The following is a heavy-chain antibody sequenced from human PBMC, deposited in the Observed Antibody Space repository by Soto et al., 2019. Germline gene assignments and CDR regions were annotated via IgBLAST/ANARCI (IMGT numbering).Heavy chain of an antibody. Sequence: QVQLVESGGGVVQPGRSLRLSCAASGFTFSTYGMHWVRQAPGKGLEWVAVIWADGSNQFYADSVKGRFIISRDNSMNSLFLQLNSLRAEDTAVYYCVREGQQAHWVWGQGTLVTVSS. CDR1: GFTFSTYG. D-gene: IGHD6-13*01. V-gene: IGHV3-33*01. CDR3: VREGQQAHWV. CDR2: IWADGSNQ. J-gene: IGHJ4*02.